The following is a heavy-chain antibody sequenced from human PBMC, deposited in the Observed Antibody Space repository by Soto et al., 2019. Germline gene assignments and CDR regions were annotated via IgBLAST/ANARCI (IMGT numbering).Heavy chain of an antibody. CDR2: ISAYNGNT. CDR3: ARGGGYCSSTSCYILDY. J-gene: IGHJ4*02. D-gene: IGHD2-2*02. CDR1: GYTFTSYG. Sequence: ASVHVSCKASGYTFTSYGISWVRQAPGQGLEWMGWISAYNGNTNYAQKLQGRVTMTTDTSTSTAYMELRSLRSDDTAVYYCARGGGYCSSTSCYILDYWGQGTLVTVSS. V-gene: IGHV1-18*01.